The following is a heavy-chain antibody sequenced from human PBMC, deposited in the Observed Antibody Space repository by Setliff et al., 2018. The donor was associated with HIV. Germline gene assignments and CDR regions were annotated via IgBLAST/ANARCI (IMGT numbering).Heavy chain of an antibody. Sequence: PSETLSLTCRVSGMSVSGYYWSWIRQSPGKGLEWIGYIYHTGTTSYNPSLKSRATISLETSKMQFSLKLSSVTAADTAVYYCARSLTILISAFDIWGQGTMVTVSS. V-gene: IGHV4-4*09. D-gene: IGHD3-3*01. CDR1: GMSVSGYY. CDR2: IYHTGTT. J-gene: IGHJ3*02. CDR3: ARSLTILISAFDI.